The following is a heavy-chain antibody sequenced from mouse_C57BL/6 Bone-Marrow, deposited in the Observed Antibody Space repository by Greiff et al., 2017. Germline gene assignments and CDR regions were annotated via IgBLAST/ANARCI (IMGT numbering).Heavy chain of an antibody. J-gene: IGHJ2*01. Sequence: VQLQQPGAELVMPGASVKLSCKASGYTFTSYWMHWVKQRPGQGLEWIGEIDPSDSYTNYNQKFKGKSSLTVDKSSSTAYMQLSSLTSEDSAVYYCARATTDDWGQGTTLTVSS. CDR3: ARATTDD. CDR1: GYTFTSYW. V-gene: IGHV1-69*01. D-gene: IGHD2-12*01. CDR2: IDPSDSYT.